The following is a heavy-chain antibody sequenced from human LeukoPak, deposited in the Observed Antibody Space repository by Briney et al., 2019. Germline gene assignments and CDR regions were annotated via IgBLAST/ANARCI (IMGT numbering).Heavy chain of an antibody. CDR1: GFTFKAYW. V-gene: IGHV3-7*01. CDR3: VRAPAPPHLDL. CDR2: IKQAGSEQ. J-gene: IGHJ2*01. D-gene: IGHD2-2*01. Sequence: GGSLRLSCAASGFTFKAYWMSWVRQAPGKGLEWVANIKQAGSEQYYVDSVRGRFTISRDNAKNSLYLQMISLRAEDAAVYYCVRAPAPPHLDLWGRGTLVTVSS.